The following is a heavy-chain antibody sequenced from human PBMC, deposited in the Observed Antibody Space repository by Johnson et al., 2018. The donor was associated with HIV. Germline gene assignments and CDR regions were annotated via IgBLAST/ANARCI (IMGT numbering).Heavy chain of an antibody. CDR1: GFTFSSYW. V-gene: IGHV3-74*01. CDR2: INGDGSGI. CDR3: ARDLTWEMQDTFDL. Sequence: VQLVESGGGLVQPGGSLRLSCAASGFTFSSYWMHWVRQGPGKGLVWVSRINGDGSGITYADSVKGRFTISRDNAKNSLYLQMKSLRLEDTALYFCARDLTWEMQDTFDLWGQGTMVTVSS. D-gene: IGHD1-26*01. J-gene: IGHJ3*01.